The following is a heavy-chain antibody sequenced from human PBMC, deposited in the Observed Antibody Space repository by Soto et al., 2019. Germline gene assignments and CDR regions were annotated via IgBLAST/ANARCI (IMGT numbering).Heavy chain of an antibody. CDR1: GFTFSGSA. J-gene: IGHJ4*02. CDR3: TSLGVATAGVD. CDR2: IRSKANSYAT. D-gene: IGHD2-21*01. V-gene: IGHV3-73*01. Sequence: GGSLRLSCAASGFTFSGSAMHWVRQASGKGLEWVGRIRSKANSYATAYAASVKGRFTISRDDSKNTAYLQMNSLKTEDTAVYYFTSLGVATAGVDCGQGTLVTVSS.